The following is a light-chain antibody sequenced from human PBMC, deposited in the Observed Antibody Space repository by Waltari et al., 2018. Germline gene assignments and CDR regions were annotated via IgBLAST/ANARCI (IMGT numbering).Light chain of an antibody. CDR1: NMCRKS. CDR2: DDS. V-gene: IGLV3-21*03. CDR3: QLWDAIDEPVL. Sequence: SYVLTQAPSVSVAPGKPAKIACGGNNMCRKSVHGYQQKPGQAPILVVFDDSDRPSGVPERFSGSNSGNTATLTIRRAEAGDEADYYCQLWDAIDEPVLFGGGTKLTV. J-gene: IGLJ2*01.